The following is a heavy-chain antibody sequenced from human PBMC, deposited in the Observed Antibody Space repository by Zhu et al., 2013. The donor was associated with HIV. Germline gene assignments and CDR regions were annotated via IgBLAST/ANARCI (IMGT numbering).Heavy chain of an antibody. D-gene: IGHD4-17*01. J-gene: IGHJ4*02. CDR3: AKDRKLGYGDYTLEY. Sequence: EVQLLESGGGLVQPGGSLRLSCAASRFTFSSYAMSWVRQAPGKGLEWVSGISASGGSTYYADSVKGRFTISRDNSKNTLYLQMNSLRAEDTAVYYCAKDRKLGYGDYTLEYWGQGTLVTVSS. CDR2: ISASGGST. CDR1: RFTFSSYA. V-gene: IGHV3-23*01.